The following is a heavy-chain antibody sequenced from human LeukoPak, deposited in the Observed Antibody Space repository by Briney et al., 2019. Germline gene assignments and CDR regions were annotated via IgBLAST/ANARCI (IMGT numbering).Heavy chain of an antibody. CDR1: GDTFRSYA. D-gene: IGHD2-21*02. Sequence: SVKVPCKASGDTFRSYAISWVRPAPGQGLEWMGGIIPIFGTANYAQKFQGRVTITADESTSTAYMELSSLRSEDTAVYYCARDSDYGVVTAILRDWGQGTLVTVSS. CDR3: ARDSDYGVVTAILRD. V-gene: IGHV1-69*13. J-gene: IGHJ4*02. CDR2: IIPIFGTA.